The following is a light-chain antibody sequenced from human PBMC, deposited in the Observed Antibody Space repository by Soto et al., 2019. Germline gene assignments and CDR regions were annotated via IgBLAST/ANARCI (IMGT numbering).Light chain of an antibody. Sequence: SYELTQPPSVSVSPGQTASITGSGDKLGDKYACWYQQKPGQSPVLVIYQDSKRPSGIPERFSGSNSGNTATLTISGTQAMDEADYYCQAWDSSTEGVFGTGTKLTVL. CDR1: KLGDKY. J-gene: IGLJ1*01. CDR3: QAWDSSTEGV. CDR2: QDS. V-gene: IGLV3-1*01.